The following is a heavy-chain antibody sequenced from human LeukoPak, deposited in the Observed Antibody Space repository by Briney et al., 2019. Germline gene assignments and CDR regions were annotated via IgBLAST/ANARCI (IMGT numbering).Heavy chain of an antibody. CDR2: IYHSGST. J-gene: IGHJ3*02. CDR3: ALMGDAFDI. D-gene: IGHD2-8*01. CDR1: GGSISSGSDY. Sequence: NPSETLSLTCTVSGGSISSGSDYWSWIRQPPGKGLEWIGYIYHSGSTYYNPSLKSRVTISVDRSKNQFSLKLSSVTAADTAVYYCALMGDAFDIWGQGTMVTVSS. V-gene: IGHV4-30-2*01.